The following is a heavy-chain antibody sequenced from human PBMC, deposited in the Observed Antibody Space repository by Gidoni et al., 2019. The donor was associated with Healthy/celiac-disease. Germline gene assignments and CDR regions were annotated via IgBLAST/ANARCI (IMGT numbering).Heavy chain of an antibody. V-gene: IGHV4-34*01. CDR2: INHSGST. J-gene: IGHJ4*02. CDR1: GGSSSGYY. Sequence: QVQLQPWGAGLLKPSETLSLTCAVSGGSSSGYYWSWIRQPPGKGLEWIGEINHSGSTNYNPSLKSRLTISVDTSKNQFYLKLSSVTAADTAVYYCARVEIAENWGQGTLVTVSS. CDR3: ARVEIAEN.